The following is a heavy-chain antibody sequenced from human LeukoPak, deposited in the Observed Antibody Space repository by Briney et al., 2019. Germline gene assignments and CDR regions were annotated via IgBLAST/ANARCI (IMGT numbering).Heavy chain of an antibody. CDR2: INTKTGNP. V-gene: IGHV7-4-1*01. J-gene: IGHJ5*02. Sequence: ASLKVSCKASAYTFTSYAINWVRQAPGQGLKWMGCINTKTGNPRYAQGFTGRFVFSVDTAVNTAYLQIYSLKTEDTAVYYCARGYGSGIADDNNWFDPWGQGTLVTVSS. CDR3: ARGYGSGIADDNNWFDP. D-gene: IGHD3-10*01. CDR1: AYTFTSYA.